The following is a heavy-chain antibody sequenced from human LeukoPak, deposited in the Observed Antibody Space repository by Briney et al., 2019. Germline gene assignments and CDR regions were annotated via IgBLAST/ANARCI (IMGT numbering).Heavy chain of an antibody. CDR1: GYTFTSYD. CDR2: IKPNSGGT. Sequence: ASVKVSCKASGYTFTSYDINWVRQATGQGLEWMGWIKPNSGGTNYAQKFQGRVTMTRDTSISTAYMELSRLRSDDTAVYYCARRLSVRGFDYWGQGTLVTVSS. CDR3: ARRLSVRGFDY. V-gene: IGHV1-2*02. D-gene: IGHD3-16*02. J-gene: IGHJ4*02.